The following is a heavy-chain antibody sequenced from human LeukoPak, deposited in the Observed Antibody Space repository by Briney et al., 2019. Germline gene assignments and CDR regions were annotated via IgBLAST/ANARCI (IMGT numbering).Heavy chain of an antibody. CDR1: GFTFSSYA. Sequence: GSLRLSCAASGFTFSSYAISWVRQAPGKGLEWVSAISGSGGSTYYADSVKGRFAISRDNSKNTLYLQMNSLRAEDTAVYYCAKSTYGSPEGYWGQGTLVTVSS. D-gene: IGHD3-10*01. CDR2: ISGSGGST. V-gene: IGHV3-23*01. CDR3: AKSTYGSPEGY. J-gene: IGHJ4*02.